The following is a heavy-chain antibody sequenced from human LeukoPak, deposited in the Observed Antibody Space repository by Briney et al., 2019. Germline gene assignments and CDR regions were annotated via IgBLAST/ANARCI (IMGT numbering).Heavy chain of an antibody. CDR2: ISGSGGST. J-gene: IGHJ3*02. CDR1: GFTFSSYA. CDR3: AKEGIAARRAFDI. D-gene: IGHD6-6*01. V-gene: IGHV3-23*01. Sequence: GGSLRLSCAASGFTFSSYAMSWVRQAPGKGLEWVSAISGSGGSTYYADSVKGRFTISRDNAKNSLYLQMNSLRAEDTALYYCAKEGIAARRAFDIWGQGTMVTVSS.